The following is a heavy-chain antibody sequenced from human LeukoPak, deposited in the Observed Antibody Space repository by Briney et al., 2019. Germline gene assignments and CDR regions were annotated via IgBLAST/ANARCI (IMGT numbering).Heavy chain of an antibody. V-gene: IGHV3-23*01. Sequence: PGGSLRLSCAASGFTFSSYAMSWVRQVPGKGLEWVSAIVGSGGRTYYADSVKGRFTISRDNSKNTLYLQMNSLRAEDTAVYYCAKDRSYASLATDYWGQGTLVTVSS. CDR3: AKDRSYASLATDY. CDR1: GFTFSSYA. D-gene: IGHD3-16*01. J-gene: IGHJ4*02. CDR2: IVGSGGRT.